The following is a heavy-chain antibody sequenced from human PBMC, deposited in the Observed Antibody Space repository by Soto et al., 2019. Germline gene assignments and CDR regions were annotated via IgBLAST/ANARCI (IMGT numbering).Heavy chain of an antibody. CDR3: ARHDYGDYVGYYYYMDV. D-gene: IGHD4-17*01. J-gene: IGHJ6*03. CDR2: ISAYNGNT. Sequence: ASVKVSCKASGYTFTSYGISWVRQAPGQGLEWMGWISAYNGNTNYAQKLQGRVTMTTDTSTSTAYMELRSLRSDDTAVYYCARHDYGDYVGYYYYMDVWGKGTTVTVSS. V-gene: IGHV1-18*01. CDR1: GYTFTSYG.